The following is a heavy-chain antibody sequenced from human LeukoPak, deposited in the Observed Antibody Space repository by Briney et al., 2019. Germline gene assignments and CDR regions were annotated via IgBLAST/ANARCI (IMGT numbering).Heavy chain of an antibody. Sequence: SETLSLTCTVSGGSISSSSYYWGWIRQPPGKGLEWIGSIYYSGSTYYNPSLKSRVTISVDTSKNQFSLKLSSVTAADTAVYYCARLVPKYYDILTGYRGDYFDYWGQGTLVTVSS. J-gene: IGHJ4*02. CDR3: ARLVPKYYDILTGYRGDYFDY. V-gene: IGHV4-39*01. CDR1: GGSISSSSYY. CDR2: IYYSGST. D-gene: IGHD3-9*01.